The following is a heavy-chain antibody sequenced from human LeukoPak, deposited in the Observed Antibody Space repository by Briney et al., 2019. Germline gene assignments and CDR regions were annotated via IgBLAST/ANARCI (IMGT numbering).Heavy chain of an antibody. Sequence: SETLSLTCAVSGGSFSGYYWSWIRQPPGEGLEWIGEINHSGSTNYNPSLKSRVTTSVDTSKNQFSLKLSSVTAADTAVYYCAREICRYCSSTSTSWGQGTLVTVSS. CDR2: INHSGST. D-gene: IGHD2-2*01. J-gene: IGHJ5*02. V-gene: IGHV4-34*01. CDR3: AREICRYCSSTSTS. CDR1: GGSFSGYY.